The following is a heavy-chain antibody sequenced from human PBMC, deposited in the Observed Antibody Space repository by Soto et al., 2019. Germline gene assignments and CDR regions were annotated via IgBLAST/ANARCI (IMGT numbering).Heavy chain of an antibody. D-gene: IGHD6-13*01. Sequence: EVQLVESGGGLVQPGRSLRLSCAASGFTFDDYAMHWVRQAPGKGLEWVSGISWNSGSIGYADSVKGRFTISRDNAKNTLYLLKNSLRAAEAAVYYCAKNGVAAAAIIRRSSGYYYMDVWGKGTTVTVSS. J-gene: IGHJ6*03. CDR2: ISWNSGSI. CDR3: AKNGVAAAAIIRRSSGYYYMDV. CDR1: GFTFDDYA. V-gene: IGHV3-9*01.